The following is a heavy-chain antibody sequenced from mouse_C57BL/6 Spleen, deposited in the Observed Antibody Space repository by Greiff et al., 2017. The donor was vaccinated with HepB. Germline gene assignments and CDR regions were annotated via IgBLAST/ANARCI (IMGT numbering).Heavy chain of an antibody. J-gene: IGHJ4*01. D-gene: IGHD1-1*01. CDR2: IYPGDGDT. CDR3: ARWDCITTVVDAMDY. Sequence: QVQLQQSGAELVKPGASVKISCKASGYAFSSYWMNWVKQRPGKGLEWIGQIYPGDGDTNYNGKFKGKATLTADKSSSTAYMQLSSLTSEDSAVYVCARWDCITTVVDAMDYWGQGTSVTVSS. V-gene: IGHV1-80*01. CDR1: GYAFSSYW.